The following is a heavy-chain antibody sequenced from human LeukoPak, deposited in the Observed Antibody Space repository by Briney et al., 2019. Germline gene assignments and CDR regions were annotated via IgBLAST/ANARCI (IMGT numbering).Heavy chain of an antibody. V-gene: IGHV1-2*06. D-gene: IGHD2-2*01. CDR3: ARESCSSTSCSEDY. CDR1: GYTFTGYY. CDR2: INPNSGGT. Sequence: ASVKVSCKASGYTFTGYYMHWARQAPGQGLEWMGRINPNSGGTNYAQKFQGRVTMTRDTSISTAYMELSRLRSDDTAVYYCARESCSSTSCSEDYWGQGTLVTVSS. J-gene: IGHJ4*02.